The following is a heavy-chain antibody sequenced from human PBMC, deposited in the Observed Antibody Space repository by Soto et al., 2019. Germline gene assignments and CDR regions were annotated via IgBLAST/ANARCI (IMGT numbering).Heavy chain of an antibody. J-gene: IGHJ3*02. V-gene: IGHV3-15*01. Sequence: EVQLVESGGGLVKPGGSLRLSCAASGFTFSNAWMSWVRQAPGKGLEWVGRIKSKTDGGTTDYAAPVKGRFTISRDDSKNTLYLQRNSLKTEDTAVYYCTTAREYYDILTGYWSIEAFDIWGQGTMVTVSS. CDR2: IKSKTDGGTT. CDR1: GFTFSNAW. D-gene: IGHD3-9*01. CDR3: TTAREYYDILTGYWSIEAFDI.